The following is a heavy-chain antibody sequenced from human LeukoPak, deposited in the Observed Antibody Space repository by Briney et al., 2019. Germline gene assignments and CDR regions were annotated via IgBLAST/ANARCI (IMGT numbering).Heavy chain of an antibody. Sequence: GGSLRLSYAASGFNFSSYPMGWARPAPGKGLGWVSDLSGSGGNTYYADSVKGRFTIARDNYKKTLYLQMNSLRADDTAIYYCARGYSSGLLGYWGQGTLVTVSS. V-gene: IGHV3-23*01. CDR3: ARGYSSGLLGY. CDR2: LSGSGGNT. D-gene: IGHD6-19*01. CDR1: GFNFSSYP. J-gene: IGHJ4*02.